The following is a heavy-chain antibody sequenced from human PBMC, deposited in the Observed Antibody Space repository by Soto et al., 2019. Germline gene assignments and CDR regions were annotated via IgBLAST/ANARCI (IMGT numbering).Heavy chain of an antibody. CDR1: GFTFSSYA. D-gene: IGHD6-19*01. Sequence: EVQLLESGGGLVQPGGSLRLSCAASGFTFSSYAMSWVRQAPGKGLEWVSAISGSGGSTYYADSVKGRFTISRDNSKHELYLQMNSLRAEDTAVYYCAKGPSSGWVNWFDPWGQGTLVTVSS. CDR2: ISGSGGST. V-gene: IGHV3-23*01. J-gene: IGHJ5*02. CDR3: AKGPSSGWVNWFDP.